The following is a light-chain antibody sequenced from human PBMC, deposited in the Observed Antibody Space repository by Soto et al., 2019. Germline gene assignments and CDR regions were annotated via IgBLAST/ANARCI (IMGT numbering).Light chain of an antibody. CDR2: RNN. CDR1: SSNIGSNY. J-gene: IGLJ3*02. V-gene: IGLV1-47*01. CDR3: AAWDDSLSGWV. Sequence: QSVLTQPPSASGTPGQRVTISCSGSSSNIGSNYVYWYQQLPGTAPKLLIYRNNQRPSGVPDRFSCAKSGTSASLAIGGLRSEDEADYYCAAWDDSLSGWVFGGGTKLTVL.